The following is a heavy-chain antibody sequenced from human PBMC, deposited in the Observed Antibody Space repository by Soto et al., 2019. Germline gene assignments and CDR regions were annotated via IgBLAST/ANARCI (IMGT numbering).Heavy chain of an antibody. V-gene: IGHV4-59*08. J-gene: IGHJ3*02. CDR1: GGSISSYY. D-gene: IGHD4-17*01. CDR3: ARRYGGAFDI. CDR2: IYYSGST. Sequence: QVQLQESGPGLVKPSETLSLTCTVSGGSISSYYWSWIRQPPGKGLEWIGYIYYSGSTNYNPSLNSRVTISVDTSNNQFSLRLSSVTAADTALYYCARRYGGAFDIWGQGTMVTVSS.